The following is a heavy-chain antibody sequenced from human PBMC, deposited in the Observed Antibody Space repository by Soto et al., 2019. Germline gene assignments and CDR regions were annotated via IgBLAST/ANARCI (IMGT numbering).Heavy chain of an antibody. CDR3: AKDRTNTWSFDY. Sequence: GGSLRLSCEVSGFTLTNQGVHWVRQAPGKGLEWVAVISNDGSNKYYDSVKGRFTISRDNAKNTVYLQMDSLRLEDTAVYYCAKDRTNTWSFDYWGQGTLVTVSS. V-gene: IGHV3-30*18. J-gene: IGHJ4*02. D-gene: IGHD2-8*02. CDR1: GFTLTNQG. CDR2: ISNDGSNK.